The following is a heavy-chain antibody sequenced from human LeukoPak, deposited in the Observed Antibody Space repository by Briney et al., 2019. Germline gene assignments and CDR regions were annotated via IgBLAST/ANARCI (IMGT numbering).Heavy chain of an antibody. Sequence: PGGSLRLSCAASGFTFSSYEMNWVRQAPGKGLEWVSYINSGGGTVFSADSVKGRFTTSRDNAKNSLYLQMNSLRAEDTAVYYCARGFRTMVRGVKYWGQGTLVTVSS. CDR2: INSGGGTV. V-gene: IGHV3-48*03. D-gene: IGHD3-10*01. CDR1: GFTFSSYE. J-gene: IGHJ4*02. CDR3: ARGFRTMVRGVKY.